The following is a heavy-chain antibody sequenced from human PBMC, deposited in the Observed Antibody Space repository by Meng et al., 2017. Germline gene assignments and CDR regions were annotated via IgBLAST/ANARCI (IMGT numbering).Heavy chain of an antibody. J-gene: IGHJ4*02. CDR3: TTAFVFSYYFGY. CDR2: IKSKTVGGTT. V-gene: IGHV3-15*01. Sequence: GGSLRLSCAASGFTFSNAWMSWVRQAPGKGLEWVGRIKSKTVGGTTDYAAPVKGRFTISRDDSKNTLYLQMNSLKTEDTAVYYCTTAFVFSYYFGYWGQGTLVTVPS. D-gene: IGHD3-3*01. CDR1: GFTFSNAW.